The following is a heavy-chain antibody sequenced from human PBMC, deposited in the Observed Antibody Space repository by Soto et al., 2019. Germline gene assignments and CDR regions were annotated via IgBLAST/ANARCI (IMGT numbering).Heavy chain of an antibody. V-gene: IGHV4-4*02. CDR3: ERVRQYCSGTSRYIEP. CDR1: GVSISSSNW. Sequence: SETXSLTCSFSGVSISSSNWVHCFRQPPGKGLEWIGEIHHSGTTNYKPSLKSRVAISVQKSKKQFSLKLNSVTAAETAVYYCERVRQYCSGTSRYIEPWGQATLV. D-gene: IGHD2-2*01. CDR2: IHHSGTT. J-gene: IGHJ5*02.